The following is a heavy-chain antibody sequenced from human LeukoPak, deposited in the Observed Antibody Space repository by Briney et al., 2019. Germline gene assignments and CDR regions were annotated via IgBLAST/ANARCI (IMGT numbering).Heavy chain of an antibody. CDR2: IKSKTDGGTT. CDR3: TTDWEYCSGGSCYSIVAPDFDY. Sequence: GGSLRLSCAASGFTFSNAWMSWVRQAQGKGLEWVGRIKSKTDGGTTDYAAPVKGRFTISRDDSKNTLYLQMNSLKTEDTAVYYCTTDWEYCSGGSCYSIVAPDFDYWGQGTLVTVSS. CDR1: GFTFSNAW. D-gene: IGHD2-15*01. V-gene: IGHV3-15*01. J-gene: IGHJ4*02.